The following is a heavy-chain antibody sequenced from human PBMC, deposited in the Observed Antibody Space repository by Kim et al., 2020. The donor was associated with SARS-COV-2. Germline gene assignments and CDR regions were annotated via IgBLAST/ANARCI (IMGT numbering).Heavy chain of an antibody. CDR1: GYTLTELS. V-gene: IGHV1-24*01. Sequence: ASVKVSCKVSGYTLTELSMHWVRQAPGKGLEWMGGFDPEDGETIYAQKFQGRVTMTEDTSTDTAYMELSSLRSEDTAVYYCATVRRFNDITMVRGPSYGMDVWGQGTTVTVSS. D-gene: IGHD3-10*01. CDR2: FDPEDGET. J-gene: IGHJ6*02. CDR3: ATVRRFNDITMVRGPSYGMDV.